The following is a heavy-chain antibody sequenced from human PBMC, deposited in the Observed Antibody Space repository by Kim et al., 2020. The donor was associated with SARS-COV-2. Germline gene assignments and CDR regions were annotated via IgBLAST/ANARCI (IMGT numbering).Heavy chain of an antibody. CDR2: IYYSGST. CDR3: ARVQQLVNFDY. CDR1: GGSVSSGSYY. V-gene: IGHV4-61*01. D-gene: IGHD6-6*01. Sequence: TLSLTCTVSGGSVSSGSYYWSWIRQPPGKGLEWIGYIYYSGSTNYNPSLKSRVTISVDTSKNQFSLKLSSVTAADTAVYYCARVQQLVNFDYWGQGTLVTVSS. J-gene: IGHJ4*02.